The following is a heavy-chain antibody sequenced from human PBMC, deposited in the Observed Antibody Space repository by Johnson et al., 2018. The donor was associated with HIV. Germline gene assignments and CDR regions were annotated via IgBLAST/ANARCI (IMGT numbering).Heavy chain of an antibody. D-gene: IGHD1-1*01. CDR1: GYTFDDYA. CDR3: ARREGTTGTFSAFDI. V-gene: IGHV3-9*01. J-gene: IGHJ3*02. Sequence: VQLVESGGGFVQPGRSLRLSCAASGYTFDDYAMHWVRQAPGKGPEWVSGITWNSGSIGYADSVKGRFTISRDNAKNSLYLQMKSLRPEDTALYYCARREGTTGTFSAFDIWGQGTMVNVSS. CDR2: ITWNSGSI.